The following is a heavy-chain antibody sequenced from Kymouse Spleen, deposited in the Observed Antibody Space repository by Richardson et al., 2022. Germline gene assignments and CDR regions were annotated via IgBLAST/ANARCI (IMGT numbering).Heavy chain of an antibody. D-gene: IGHD3-3*01. CDR3: ARDEATIFGVVIPFDP. Sequence: QVQLQQWGAGLLKPSETLSLTCAVYGGSFSGYYWSWIRQPPGKGLEWIGEINHSGSTNYNPSLKSRVTISVDTSKNQFSLKLSSVTAADTAVYYCARDEATIFGVVIPFDPWGQGTLVTVSS. CDR1: GGSFSGYY. V-gene: IGHV4-34*01. CDR2: INHSGST. J-gene: IGHJ5*02.